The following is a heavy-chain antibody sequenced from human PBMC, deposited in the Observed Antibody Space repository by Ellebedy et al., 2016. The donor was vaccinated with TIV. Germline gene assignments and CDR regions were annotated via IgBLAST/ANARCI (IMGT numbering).Heavy chain of an antibody. CDR3: ARGDQLTRESDFDY. CDR2: ITSDGGQT. J-gene: IGHJ4*02. CDR1: GFSFSTYA. V-gene: IGHV3-64*01. D-gene: IGHD2-2*01. Sequence: GESLKISCAASGFSFSTYAMHWVRQAPGKGLEYVSAITSDGGQTFYASSVKGRFTISRDNSISMLFLHMGSLRPEDMAVYYCARGDQLTRESDFDYWGQGTLVTVSS.